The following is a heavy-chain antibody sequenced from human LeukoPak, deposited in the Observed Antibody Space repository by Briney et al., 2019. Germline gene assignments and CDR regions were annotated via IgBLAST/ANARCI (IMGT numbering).Heavy chain of an antibody. CDR1: GYTFTSYY. J-gene: IGHJ4*02. CDR2: INPSGGST. D-gene: IGHD4-17*01. CDR3: ARDSLSTVTTGPLFDY. Sequence: ASVKVSCKASGYTFTSYYMHWVRQAPGQGLEWMGIINPSGGSTSYAQKFQGRVTMTRDTSISTAYMELSRLRSDDTAVYYCARDSLSTVTTGPLFDYWGQGTLVTVSS. V-gene: IGHV1-46*01.